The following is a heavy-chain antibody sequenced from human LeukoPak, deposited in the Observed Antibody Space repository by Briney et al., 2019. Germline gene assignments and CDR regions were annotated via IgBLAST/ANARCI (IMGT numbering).Heavy chain of an antibody. J-gene: IGHJ4*02. CDR3: ARSGREATEIDY. CDR1: GFTFSDYF. V-gene: IGHV3-11*06. CDR2: INGRGTYI. D-gene: IGHD1-1*01. Sequence: GGSLRLSCAASGFTFSDYFMSWVRQAPGKGLEWLSYINGRGTYIDYAESLKGRITISRDNSQNSLYLQMNSLRVEDTAVYYCARSGREATEIDYWGQGTLVTVSS.